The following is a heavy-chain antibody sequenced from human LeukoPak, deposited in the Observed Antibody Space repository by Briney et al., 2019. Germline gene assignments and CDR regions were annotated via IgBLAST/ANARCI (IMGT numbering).Heavy chain of an antibody. CDR3: ARAFDSSGYLVPLDY. CDR1: GGSISSYY. V-gene: IGHV4-59*01. CDR2: IYYSGST. J-gene: IGHJ4*02. Sequence: SETLSLICTVSGGSISSYYWSWIRQPPGKGLEWIGYIYYSGSTKYNPSLKSRVTISVDTSKNQFSLRLSSVTAADTAVYYCARAFDSSGYLVPLDYWGQGTLVTVSS. D-gene: IGHD3-22*01.